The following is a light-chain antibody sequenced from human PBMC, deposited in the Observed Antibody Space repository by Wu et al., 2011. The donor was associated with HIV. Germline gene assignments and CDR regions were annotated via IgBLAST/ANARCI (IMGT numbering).Light chain of an antibody. CDR2: AAS. Sequence: DIQMTQSPSSLSASVGDRVTITCRASQSISSYLNWYQQKVGKAPKLLIYAASSLQSGVPSRFSGSGSGTDFTLSISSLQPEDVATYYCQKYNTAPWTFGQGTEGGN. J-gene: IGKJ1*01. CDR1: QSISSY. CDR3: QKYNTAPWT. V-gene: IGKV1-39*01.